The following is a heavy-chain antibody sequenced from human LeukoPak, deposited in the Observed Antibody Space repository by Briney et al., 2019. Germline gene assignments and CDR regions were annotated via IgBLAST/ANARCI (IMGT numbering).Heavy chain of an antibody. CDR1: GFTFSNAW. V-gene: IGHV3-23*01. CDR3: AKTSGFFDY. J-gene: IGHJ4*02. Sequence: GGSLRLSCAGSGFTFSNAWMSWVRQAPGKGLEWVSAISGSGGSTYYADSVKGRFTISRDNSKNTLYLQMNSLRAEDTAVYYCAKTSGFFDYWGQGTLVTVSS. D-gene: IGHD7-27*01. CDR2: ISGSGGST.